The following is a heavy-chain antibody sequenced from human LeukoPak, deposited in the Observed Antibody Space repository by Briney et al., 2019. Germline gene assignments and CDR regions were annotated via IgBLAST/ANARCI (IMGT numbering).Heavy chain of an antibody. CDR1: GFTFSSYS. J-gene: IGHJ6*02. D-gene: IGHD3-10*01. CDR2: ISSSSSTI. V-gene: IGHV3-48*01. Sequence: PGGSLRLSCAASGFTFSSYSMNWVRQAPGKGLEWVSYISSSSSTIYYADSVKGRFTISRDNSKNTLYLQMNSLRAEDTAVYYCARDHFLFGVVRGVIRGMDVWGQGTTVTVSS. CDR3: ARDHFLFGVVRGVIRGMDV.